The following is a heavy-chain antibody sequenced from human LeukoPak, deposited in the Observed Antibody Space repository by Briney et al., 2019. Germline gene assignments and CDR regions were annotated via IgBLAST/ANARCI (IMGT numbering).Heavy chain of an antibody. CDR3: ARAGGGIAAAFPRYFDL. Sequence: SETLSLTCTVSGYSIGSGYYWGWIRQPPGKGLEWIGSIYHSGSTYYNPSLKSRVTISVDTSKNQFSLKLSSVTAADTAVYYCARAGGGIAAAFPRYFDLWGRGTLVTVSS. V-gene: IGHV4-38-2*02. CDR2: IYHSGST. D-gene: IGHD6-13*01. CDR1: GYSIGSGYY. J-gene: IGHJ2*01.